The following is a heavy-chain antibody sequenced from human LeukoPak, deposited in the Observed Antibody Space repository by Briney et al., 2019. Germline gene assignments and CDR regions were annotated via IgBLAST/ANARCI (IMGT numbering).Heavy chain of an antibody. D-gene: IGHD4-11*01. J-gene: IGHJ4*02. V-gene: IGHV3-48*03. Sequence: PGGSLRLSCAASGFTFSSYEMNWVRQAPGKGLEWVSYISSSGRTIYYADSVQGRFTISRANAKNSLYLQMNSLRAEDTAVYYCAVNYDLEYWGQGTLVTVSS. CDR3: AVNYDLEY. CDR2: ISSSGRTI. CDR1: GFTFSSYE.